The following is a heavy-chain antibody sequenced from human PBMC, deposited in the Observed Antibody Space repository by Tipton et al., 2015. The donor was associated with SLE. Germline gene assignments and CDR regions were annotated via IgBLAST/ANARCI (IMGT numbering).Heavy chain of an antibody. V-gene: IGHV4-38-2*02. D-gene: IGHD4/OR15-4a*01. CDR2: IHHTGST. CDR3: ATEGPHGYGAPSY. Sequence: TLSLTCGVSAYSISSAYFWGWIRQPPGKGLEWIGSIHHTGSTYYNASLKSRVTISVDTFKNQFSLRLSSVTAADTAVYYCATEGPHGYGAPSYWGQGTLVTVSS. CDR1: AYSISSAYF. J-gene: IGHJ4*02.